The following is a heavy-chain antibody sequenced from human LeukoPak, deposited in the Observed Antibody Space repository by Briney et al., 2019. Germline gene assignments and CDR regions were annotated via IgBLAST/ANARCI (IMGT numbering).Heavy chain of an antibody. V-gene: IGHV3-21*01. Sequence: GGSLRLSCAASGFTFSSYSMNWARQAPGKGLEWVSSISSSSSYIYYADSVKGRFTISRDNAKNSLYLQMNSLRAEDTAVYYCARDRGVTTDAFDIWGQGTMVTVSS. CDR3: ARDRGVTTDAFDI. CDR2: ISSSSSYI. CDR1: GFTFSSYS. J-gene: IGHJ3*02. D-gene: IGHD4-17*01.